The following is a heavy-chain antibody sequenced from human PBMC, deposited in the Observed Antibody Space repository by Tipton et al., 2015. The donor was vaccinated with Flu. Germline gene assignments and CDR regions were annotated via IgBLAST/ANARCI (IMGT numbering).Heavy chain of an antibody. J-gene: IGHJ4*02. D-gene: IGHD1-26*01. CDR1: GYNFSSYW. Sequence: VQLVQSGAEVKKPGESLKISCKGSGYNFSSYWIGWVRQMPGKGLEWMGIIYPGDSHTRYSPSFQGQVTISADKSISTAYLQWSSLKASDTAMYYCARQVDGGSYLGRPIDNWGQGTLVTVSS. CDR3: ARQVDGGSYLGRPIDN. V-gene: IGHV5-51*01. CDR2: IYPGDSHT.